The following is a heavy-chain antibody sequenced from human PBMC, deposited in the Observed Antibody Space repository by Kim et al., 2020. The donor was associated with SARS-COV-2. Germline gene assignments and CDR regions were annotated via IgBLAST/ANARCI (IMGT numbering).Heavy chain of an antibody. V-gene: IGHV3-30*18. Sequence: GGSLRLSCAASGFTFSSYGMHWVRQAPGKGLEWVAVISYDGSNKYYADSVKGRFTISRDNSKNTLYLQMNSLRAEDTAVYYCAKENSGTRDFDYWGQGTLVTVSS. CDR3: AKENSGTRDFDY. J-gene: IGHJ4*02. CDR2: ISYDGSNK. CDR1: GFTFSSYG. D-gene: IGHD1-26*01.